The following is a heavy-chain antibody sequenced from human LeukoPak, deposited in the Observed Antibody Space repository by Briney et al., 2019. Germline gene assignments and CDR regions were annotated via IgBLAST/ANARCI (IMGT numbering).Heavy chain of an antibody. CDR3: AKRAAVSGVVGPFDY. CDR1: GFTFSSYA. CDR2: ISGSGDST. V-gene: IGHV3-23*01. Sequence: GGSLRLSCAASGFTFSSYAMSWVRQAPGKGLEWVSGISGSGDSTYYADSVKGRFTISRDNSKNTGFLQMDNLRAEDTAIYYCAKRAAVSGVVGPFDYWGQGTLVTVSS. J-gene: IGHJ4*02. D-gene: IGHD6-19*01.